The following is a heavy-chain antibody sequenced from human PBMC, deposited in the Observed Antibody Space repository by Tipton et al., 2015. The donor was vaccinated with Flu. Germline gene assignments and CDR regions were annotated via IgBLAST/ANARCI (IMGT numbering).Heavy chain of an antibody. CDR2: IYYSGST. D-gene: IGHD3-22*01. J-gene: IGHJ4*02. CDR1: GGSISSYY. V-gene: IGHV4-59*05. CDR3: ARGRGYYYDFDY. Sequence: LRLSCTVSGGSISSYYWSWIRQPPGKGLEWIGSIYYSGSTYYNPSLKSRVTISVDTSKNQFSLKLSSVTAADTAVYYCARGRGYYYDFDYWGQGTLVTVSS.